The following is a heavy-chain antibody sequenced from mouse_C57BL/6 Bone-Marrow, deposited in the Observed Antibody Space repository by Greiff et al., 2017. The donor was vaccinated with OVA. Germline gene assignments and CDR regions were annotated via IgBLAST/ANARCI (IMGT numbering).Heavy chain of an antibody. CDR3: ATPYGNYEGYYAMDY. D-gene: IGHD2-1*01. J-gene: IGHJ4*01. CDR1: GYTFTSYW. CDR2: IHPSDSDT. V-gene: IGHV1-74*01. Sequence: QVQLQQPGAELVKPGASVKVSCKASGYTFTSYWMHWVKQRPGQGLEWIGRIHPSDSDTNYNQKFKGKATLTVDTSSSTAYMQLSSLTSEDSAVYYCATPYGNYEGYYAMDYWGQGTSVTVSS.